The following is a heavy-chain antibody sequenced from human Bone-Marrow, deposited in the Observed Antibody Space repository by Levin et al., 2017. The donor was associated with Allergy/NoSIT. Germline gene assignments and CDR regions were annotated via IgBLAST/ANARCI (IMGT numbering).Heavy chain of an antibody. CDR3: AKTPGYGDFYFDS. CDR1: GFSFSKIA. Sequence: GESLKISCAASGFSFSKIAMSWVRQAPGKGLEWVSAMTGAGGGIYYADSVKGRFTVSRDNSKNTLYLHMNSLRAEDTALYYCAKTPGYGDFYFDSWGQGTLVTVSS. D-gene: IGHD4-17*01. V-gene: IGHV3-23*01. CDR2: MTGAGGGI. J-gene: IGHJ4*02.